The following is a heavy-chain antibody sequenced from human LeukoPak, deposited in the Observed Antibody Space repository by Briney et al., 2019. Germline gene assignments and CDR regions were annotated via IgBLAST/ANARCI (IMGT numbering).Heavy chain of an antibody. CDR1: GFTFSSYA. J-gene: IGHJ4*02. CDR2: VSSSGGST. Sequence: GGSLRLSCAASGFTFSSYAMSWVRQAPGKGLEWVSAVSSSGGSTNYADYVKGQFTISRDNSKNTVYLHMNNLRAEDTAVYYCARASSGYIVDYFDYWGQGTLVTVSS. V-gene: IGHV3-23*01. CDR3: ARASSGYIVDYFDY. D-gene: IGHD3-22*01.